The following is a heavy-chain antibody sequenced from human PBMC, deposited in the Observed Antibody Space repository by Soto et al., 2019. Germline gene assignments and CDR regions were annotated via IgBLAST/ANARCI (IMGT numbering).Heavy chain of an antibody. V-gene: IGHV3-23*01. CDR2: ISGSGGST. J-gene: IGHJ4*02. Sequence: PGGSLRLSCAASGFTFSSYAMSWVRQAPGKGLEWVSAISGSGGSTYYADSVKGRFTISRDNSKNTLYLQMNSLRAEDTAVYYCAKDPVVVVVAATYYWGQGTLVTVSS. D-gene: IGHD2-15*01. CDR3: AKDPVVVVVAATYY. CDR1: GFTFSSYA.